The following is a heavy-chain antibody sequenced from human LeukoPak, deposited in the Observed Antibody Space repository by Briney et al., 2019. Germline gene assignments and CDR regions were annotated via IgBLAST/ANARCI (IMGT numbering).Heavy chain of an antibody. CDR1: GYTFTSYY. J-gene: IGHJ4*02. CDR2: INPSGGST. D-gene: IGHD5-24*01. V-gene: IGHV1-46*01. Sequence: ASVKVSCKASGYTFTSYYMHWVRQAPGQGLEWTGIINPSGGSTSYAQKFQGRVTMTRDTSTSTVYMELSSLRSEDTAVYYCARGGAVGDGYNPFDYWGQGTLVTVSS. CDR3: ARGGAVGDGYNPFDY.